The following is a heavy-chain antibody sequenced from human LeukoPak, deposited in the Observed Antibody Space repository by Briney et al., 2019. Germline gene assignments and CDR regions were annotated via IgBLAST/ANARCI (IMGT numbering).Heavy chain of an antibody. CDR2: MNPNSGNT. Sequence: ASVKVSCKASGYTFTSYDINWVRQATGQGLEWMGWMNPNSGNTGYAQKFQGRVAMTRNTSISTAYMELSSLRSEDTAVYYCARAVEMATISLDDAFDIWGQGTMVTVSS. D-gene: IGHD5-24*01. CDR1: GYTFTSYD. CDR3: ARAVEMATISLDDAFDI. V-gene: IGHV1-8*01. J-gene: IGHJ3*02.